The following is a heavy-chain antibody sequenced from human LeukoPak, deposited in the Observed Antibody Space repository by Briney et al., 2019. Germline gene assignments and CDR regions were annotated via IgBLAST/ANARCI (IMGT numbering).Heavy chain of an antibody. J-gene: IGHJ4*02. CDR1: GFSFSSYY. CDR3: ARWVAAAHIHY. CDR2: IDYSGST. Sequence: SESLSLTCTVSGFSFSSYYLSWVRQPPGKGLEWIWYIDYSGSTNYNPSLKSRVNMSVDTSKNQFSLKLSSVSAADTGVYCCARWVAAAHIHYWGQGDLVPVSS. D-gene: IGHD6-13*01. V-gene: IGHV4-59*01.